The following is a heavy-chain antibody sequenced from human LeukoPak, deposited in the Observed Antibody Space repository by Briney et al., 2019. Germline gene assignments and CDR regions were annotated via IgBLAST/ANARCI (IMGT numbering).Heavy chain of an antibody. Sequence: GGSLRLSCAASGFTFSSYSMNWVRQAPGKGLEWVSSISSSSSYIYYADSVKGRFTISRDNAKNSLYLQMNSLTAEDTAVYYCARDLRGDSSGYYLSDPFDIWGQGTMVTVSS. V-gene: IGHV3-21*01. J-gene: IGHJ3*02. D-gene: IGHD3-22*01. CDR1: GFTFSSYS. CDR2: ISSSSSYI. CDR3: ARDLRGDSSGYYLSDPFDI.